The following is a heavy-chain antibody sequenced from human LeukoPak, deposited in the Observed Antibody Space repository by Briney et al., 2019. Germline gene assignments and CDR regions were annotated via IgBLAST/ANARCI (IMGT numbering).Heavy chain of an antibody. CDR2: IDKDAIEK. J-gene: IGHJ3*01. D-gene: IGHD3-16*02. V-gene: IGHV3-7*01. CDR3: ARGGLSYGFDV. Sequence: GGSLRLSCIASGFTISPYYMGWARQAPGKEPEWVANIDKDAIEKYYVDSVKGRCTISRDNAKNSLYLEVNSLGVEDTAVYFCARGGLSYGFDVWGRGTVVTVSS. CDR1: GFTISPYY.